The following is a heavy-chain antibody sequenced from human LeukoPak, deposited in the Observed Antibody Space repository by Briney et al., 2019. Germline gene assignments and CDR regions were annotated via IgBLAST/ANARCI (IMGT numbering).Heavy chain of an antibody. Sequence: PSETLSLTCAVYGGSVRGYYWSWIRQPPGKGLEWIGEVNHSGSTNYNPSLKSRVTISVDTSKNQFSLKLSSVTAADTAVYYCARDKDLRFDYWGQGTLVTVSS. CDR2: VNHSGST. J-gene: IGHJ4*02. CDR1: GGSVRGYY. CDR3: ARDKDLRFDY. V-gene: IGHV4-34*01.